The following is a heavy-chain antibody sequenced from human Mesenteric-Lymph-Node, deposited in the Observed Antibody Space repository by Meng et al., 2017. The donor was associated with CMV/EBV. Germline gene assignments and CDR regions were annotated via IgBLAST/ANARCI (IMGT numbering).Heavy chain of an antibody. J-gene: IGHJ6*02. CDR1: GFPFSSYW. Sequence: GGSLRLSCAASGFPFSSYWMHWVRQAPGKGLVWVARINREANNIHYADAVKGRFTISRDNAKDTLFLEMSSLRGEDTAMYFCARDLRGYGMDVWGQGTTVTVS. CDR2: INREANNI. CDR3: ARDLRGYGMDV. V-gene: IGHV3-74*01.